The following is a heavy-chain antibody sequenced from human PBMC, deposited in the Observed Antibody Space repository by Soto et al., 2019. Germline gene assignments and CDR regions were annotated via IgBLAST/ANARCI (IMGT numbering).Heavy chain of an antibody. J-gene: IGHJ3*02. V-gene: IGHV1-8*01. CDR3: AITYYYDSSGYQTMLTDAFDI. CDR2: MNPNSGNT. CDR1: GYTFTSYD. Sequence: QVQLVQSGAEVKKPGASVKVSCKASGYTFTSYDINWVRQATGQGLEWMGWMNPNSGNTGYAQKFQGRVTMTRNTSISTAYMELSSLRSEDTAVYYCAITYYYDSSGYQTMLTDAFDIWGQGTMVTVSS. D-gene: IGHD3-22*01.